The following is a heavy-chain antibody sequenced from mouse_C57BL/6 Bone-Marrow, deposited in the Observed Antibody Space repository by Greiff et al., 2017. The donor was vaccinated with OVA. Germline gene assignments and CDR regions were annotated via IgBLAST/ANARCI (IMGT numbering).Heavy chain of an antibody. J-gene: IGHJ4*01. CDR3: ARRGYGYDPYAMDY. CDR1: GYTFTSYW. Sequence: QVQLQQPGAELVNPGASVKLSCKASGYTFTSYWMHWVKQRPGQGLEWIGMIHPNSGSTNYNEKFKSKATLTVDKSSSTAYMQLSSLTSEDSAVYYCARRGYGYDPYAMDYWGQGTSVTVSS. CDR2: IHPNSGST. D-gene: IGHD2-2*01. V-gene: IGHV1-64*01.